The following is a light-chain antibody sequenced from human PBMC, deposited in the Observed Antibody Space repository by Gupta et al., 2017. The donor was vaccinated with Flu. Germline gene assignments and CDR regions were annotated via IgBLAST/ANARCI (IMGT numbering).Light chain of an antibody. J-gene: IGLJ3*02. CDR3: SSYTSSSTWV. CDR2: EVS. V-gene: IGLV2-14*01. Sequence: QSALTQPASVSGSTGQSITIPCTGTSSDVGGYNYVSWYQQHPGKAPKLMIYEVSNRPSGVSNRFSGSKAGNTASLTISGLQAEDEADYYCSSYTSSSTWVFGGGTKLTVL. CDR1: SSDVGGYNY.